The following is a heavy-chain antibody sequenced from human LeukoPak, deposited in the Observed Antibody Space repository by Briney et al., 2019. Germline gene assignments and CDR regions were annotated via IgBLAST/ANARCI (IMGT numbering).Heavy chain of an antibody. Sequence: SETLSLTCAVSGGSISSGGYSWSWIRQPPGKGLEWIGYIYHSGSTYYNPSLKSRVIISVDRSKNQFSLKLSSVTAADTAVYYCGGYRLSYWYFDLWGRGTLVTVSS. V-gene: IGHV4-30-2*01. CDR3: GGYRLSYWYFDL. CDR2: IYHSGST. D-gene: IGHD3-16*02. CDR1: GGSISSGGYS. J-gene: IGHJ2*01.